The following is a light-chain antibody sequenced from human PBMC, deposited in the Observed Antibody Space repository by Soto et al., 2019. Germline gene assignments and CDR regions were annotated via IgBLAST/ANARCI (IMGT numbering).Light chain of an antibody. CDR3: QQYSTSPPEFT. CDR2: GAS. V-gene: IGKV3-20*01. CDR1: QSVSSNY. J-gene: IGKJ3*01. Sequence: EMVLTQSPGTLSVSPGERVTLSCSASQSVSSNYLAWYQQRPGQAPRLLIFGASYRATGIPDRFSGSGSGTDFTLTISRLEPKDFAVYYCQQYSTSPPEFTFGPGTKVDSK.